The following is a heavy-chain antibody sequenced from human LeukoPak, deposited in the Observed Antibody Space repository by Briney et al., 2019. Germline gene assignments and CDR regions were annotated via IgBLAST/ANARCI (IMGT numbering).Heavy chain of an antibody. J-gene: IGHJ6*02. CDR3: ARIEYYDFWSGYYPAYYYGMDV. Sequence: SETLSLTCTVSGGSISSGDYYWSWIRQPPGKGLEWIGYISYSGSTNYNPSLKSRVTISVDTSKNQFSLKLSSVTAADTAVYYCARIEYYDFWSGYYPAYYYGMDVWGQGTTVTVSS. V-gene: IGHV4-61*08. CDR2: ISYSGST. CDR1: GGSISSGDYY. D-gene: IGHD3-3*01.